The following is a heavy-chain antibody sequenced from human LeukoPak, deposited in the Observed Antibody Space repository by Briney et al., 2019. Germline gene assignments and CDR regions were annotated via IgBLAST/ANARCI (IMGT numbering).Heavy chain of an antibody. D-gene: IGHD3-22*01. CDR2: IYHSGST. CDR3: VKDLVGYDSSNYRDC. CDR1: GGSISSGNW. J-gene: IGHJ4*02. V-gene: IGHV4-4*02. Sequence: SGTLSLTCAVSGGSISSGNWWNWVRQSPGKGLEWIGDIYHSGSTNYNPSLKSRVTISVDKSKNQFSLRLSSLTAADTAVYYCVKDLVGYDSSNYRDCWGQGTLVTVSS.